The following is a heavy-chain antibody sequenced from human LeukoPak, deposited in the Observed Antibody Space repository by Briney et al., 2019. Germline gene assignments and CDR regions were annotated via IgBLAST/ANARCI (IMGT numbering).Heavy chain of an antibody. CDR3: ARRSTVTGFDY. CDR2: IYYSGST. V-gene: IGHV4-59*01. D-gene: IGHD4-17*01. CDR1: GGSISSYY. Sequence: SETLSLTCTVSGGSISSYYWSWIRQPPGKGLEWIGYIYYSGSTNYNPSLKSRVTISVDTSKNQFSLKLSSVTAADTAVYYCARRSTVTGFDYWGQGTLVTVSS. J-gene: IGHJ4*02.